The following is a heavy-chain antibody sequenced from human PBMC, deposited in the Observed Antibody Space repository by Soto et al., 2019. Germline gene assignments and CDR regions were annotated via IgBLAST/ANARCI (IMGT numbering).Heavy chain of an antibody. CDR3: FSSSFVASLVSHLFSS. V-gene: IGHV4-31*07. CDR2: IYYSGST. CDR1: DGYIIGVGYY. Sequence: VFDGYIIGVGYYWTRNRQHPGKGLEWIGYIYYSGSTYYNPSLKSRVTISLDTSKNQFSLKLSSVTAADTAVYFCFSSSFVASLVSHLFSSWGERTLVSGSS. D-gene: IGHD3-3*02. J-gene: IGHJ4*02.